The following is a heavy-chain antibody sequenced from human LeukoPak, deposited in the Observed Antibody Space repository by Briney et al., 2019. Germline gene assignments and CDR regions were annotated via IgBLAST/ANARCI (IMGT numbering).Heavy chain of an antibody. CDR3: AKETTYYDYVWGTTYYFDY. CDR1: GFAFDDYA. J-gene: IGHJ4*02. D-gene: IGHD3-16*01. V-gene: IGHV3-9*01. CDR2: ISWNSGSI. Sequence: GRSLRLSCAASGFAFDDYAMHWVRQAPGKGLEWVSGISWNSGSIGYADSVKGRFTISRDNAKNSLYLQMNSLRAEDTALYYCAKETTYYDYVWGTTYYFDYWGQGTLVTVSS.